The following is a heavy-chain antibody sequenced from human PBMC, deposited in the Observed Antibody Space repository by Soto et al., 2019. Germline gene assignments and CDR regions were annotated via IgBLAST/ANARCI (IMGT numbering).Heavy chain of an antibody. Sequence: EVQLVESGGGLVQPGGSLRLSCAASGLTVSSNYMNWVRQAPGKGLEWVSIIHSDGRTYYADSVKGRFTISRDNSKNTLYLQMNSLRAEDTAVYYCARLDNWNFPGYWGQGTLVTVFS. CDR2: IHSDGRT. V-gene: IGHV3-66*01. CDR3: ARLDNWNFPGY. D-gene: IGHD1-7*01. J-gene: IGHJ4*02. CDR1: GLTVSSNY.